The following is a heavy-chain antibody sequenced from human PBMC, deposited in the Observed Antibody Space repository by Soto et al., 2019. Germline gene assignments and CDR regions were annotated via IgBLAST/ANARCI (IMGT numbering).Heavy chain of an antibody. Sequence: QITLKESAPTRVKPTQTLTLTCTFSGFSLTSRPMGVGWIRQPPGKALEWLAFIYWDDDKRYSPSLRSRLSIPKDPSGNQVVLTMTNMDPVDTATYYCAHRLSGYNWNGGYFDYWGQGVLVTVSS. D-gene: IGHD1-1*01. CDR3: AHRLSGYNWNGGYFDY. CDR1: GFSLTSRPMG. J-gene: IGHJ4*02. V-gene: IGHV2-5*02. CDR2: IYWDDDK.